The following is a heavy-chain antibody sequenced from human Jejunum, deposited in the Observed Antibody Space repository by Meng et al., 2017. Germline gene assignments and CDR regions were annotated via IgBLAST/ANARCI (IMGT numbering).Heavy chain of an antibody. D-gene: IGHD3/OR15-3a*01. CDR3: ARERSSYTNSGLVGV. CDR2: ISAYNGNT. Sequence: ASVKVSCKASGYTFTSYGISWVRQAPGQGLEWMGWISAYNGNTKYAQKVQGRVTMTTDISTSTAYMELRSLRSDDTAVYYCARERSSYTNSGLVGVWGQGTLVTVSS. V-gene: IGHV1-18*01. CDR1: GYTFTSYG. J-gene: IGHJ1*01.